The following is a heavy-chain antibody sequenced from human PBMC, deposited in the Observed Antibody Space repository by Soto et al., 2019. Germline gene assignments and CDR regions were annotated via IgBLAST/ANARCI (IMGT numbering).Heavy chain of an antibody. CDR2: INHSGST. J-gene: IGHJ5*01. Sequence: PSETLSLTCAVYGGSFSGYYWSWIRQPPGKGLEWIGEINHSGSTNYNPPLKSRVTISVDTSKNQFSLKLSSVTAADTAVYYCARGQGVIVVVVAAKFRWFDSWGQGTLVTVSS. D-gene: IGHD2-15*01. V-gene: IGHV4-34*01. CDR3: ARGQGVIVVVVAAKFRWFDS. CDR1: GGSFSGYY.